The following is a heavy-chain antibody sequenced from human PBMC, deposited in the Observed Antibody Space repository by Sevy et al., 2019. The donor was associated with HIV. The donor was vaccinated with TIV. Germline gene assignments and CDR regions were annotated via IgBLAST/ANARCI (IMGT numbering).Heavy chain of an antibody. Sequence: GGSLRLSCTASGITFNNSWMNWVRQAPGKGLEWVANIKQDGSDKNYVDSVKGRFTISRDNAENSLYLEMSSLRAEDTAVYYCARGQSEESAYRAIDFWGQGTLVTVSS. CDR3: ARGQSEESAYRAIDF. CDR1: GITFNNSW. V-gene: IGHV3-7*01. D-gene: IGHD3-16*01. J-gene: IGHJ4*02. CDR2: IKQDGSDK.